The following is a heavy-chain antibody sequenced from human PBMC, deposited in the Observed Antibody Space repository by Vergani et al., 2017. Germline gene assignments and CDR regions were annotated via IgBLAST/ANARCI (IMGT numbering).Heavy chain of an antibody. D-gene: IGHD1-7*01. CDR1: GFTFSSYG. CDR3: AREGSGITGTISPIDWYFDL. Sequence: QVQLVESGGGLVKPGGSLRLSCAASGFTFSSYGMHWVRQAPGKGLEWVAVIWYDGSNKYYADSVKGRFTISRDNSKNTLYLQMNSLRAEDTAVYYCAREGSGITGTISPIDWYFDLWGRGTLVTVSS. V-gene: IGHV3-33*01. J-gene: IGHJ2*01. CDR2: IWYDGSNK.